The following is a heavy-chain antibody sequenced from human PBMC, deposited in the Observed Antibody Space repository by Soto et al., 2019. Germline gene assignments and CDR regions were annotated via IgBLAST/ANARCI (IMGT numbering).Heavy chain of an antibody. J-gene: IGHJ6*02. CDR1: GFTFSSYA. V-gene: IGHV3-30-3*01. Sequence: GGSLRLSCAASGFTFSSYAMHWVRQAPGKGLEWVAVISYDGSNKYYADSVKGRLTISRDNSKNTLYLQMNSLRAEDTAVYYCASPPKYGGDYYYYGMDVWGQGTTVTVSS. CDR2: ISYDGSNK. CDR3: ASPPKYGGDYYYYGMDV. D-gene: IGHD4-17*01.